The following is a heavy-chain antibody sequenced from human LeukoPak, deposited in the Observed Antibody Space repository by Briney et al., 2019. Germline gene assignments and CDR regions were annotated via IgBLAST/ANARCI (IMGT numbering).Heavy chain of an antibody. D-gene: IGHD7-27*01. V-gene: IGHV3-53*01. CDR3: AREDGDPYSPFDY. J-gene: IGHJ4*02. Sequence: PGGSLRLSCAVSGFTVSSNYMTWVRQAPGKGLEWVSVIYSGGTTYNTDSVKGRFTISRDNSRNTVYLQMNSLRAEDTAVYYCAREDGDPYSPFDYWGQGTLVTVSS. CDR2: IYSGGTT. CDR1: GFTVSSNY.